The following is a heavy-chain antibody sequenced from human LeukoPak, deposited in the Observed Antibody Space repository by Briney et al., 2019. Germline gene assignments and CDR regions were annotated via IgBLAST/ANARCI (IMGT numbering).Heavy chain of an antibody. V-gene: IGHV1-2*02. Sequence: ASVKVSCKASGGTFSSYAISWVRQAPGQGLEWMGWINPNSGGTNYAQKFQGRVTMTRDTSINTAYMELSRLRSDDTAVYYCARLGAAVDYFDYWGQGALVTVSS. CDR2: INPNSGGT. D-gene: IGHD6-19*01. CDR3: ARLGAAVDYFDY. J-gene: IGHJ4*02. CDR1: GGTFSSYA.